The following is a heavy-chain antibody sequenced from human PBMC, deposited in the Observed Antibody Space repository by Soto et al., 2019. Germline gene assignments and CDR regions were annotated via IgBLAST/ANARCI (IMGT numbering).Heavy chain of an antibody. CDR3: ARNRGDIDAFDI. Sequence: QVQLVESGGGVVQPGRSLRLSCAASGFTFSSYAIHWVRQAPGKGLEWVAVISYDATTKYYADSVTGRFTISRDNSKNTPGLKMNSLGAEDTAVYYCARNRGDIDAFDIWGQGTMVTVSS. CDR1: GFTFSSYA. CDR2: ISYDATTK. D-gene: IGHD5-12*01. J-gene: IGHJ3*02. V-gene: IGHV3-30-3*01.